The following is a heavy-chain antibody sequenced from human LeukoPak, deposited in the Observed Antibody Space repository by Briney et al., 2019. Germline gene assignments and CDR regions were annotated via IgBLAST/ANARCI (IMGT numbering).Heavy chain of an antibody. J-gene: IGHJ4*02. CDR3: ARALGSPLDY. D-gene: IGHD1-26*01. V-gene: IGHV3-74*01. Sequence: GGSLRLSCAASGFTFSTSLMHWVRHVPGKGLVWVSRTNSDGSSTSYADSVKGRFTISRDNAKNTLYLQMNSLRAEDTAVYYCARALGSPLDYWGQGILVTVSS. CDR1: GFTFSTSL. CDR2: TNSDGSST.